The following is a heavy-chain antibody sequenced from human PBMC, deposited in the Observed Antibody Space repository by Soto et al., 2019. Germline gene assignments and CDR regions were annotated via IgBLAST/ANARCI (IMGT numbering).Heavy chain of an antibody. D-gene: IGHD5-12*01. CDR3: ARERFGYYDSIGHNWMLDY. CDR2: IWYDGSNK. Sequence: QVQLVESGGGVVQPGRSLRLSCAASGFTFSSYGMHWVRQAPGKGLEWVAIIWYDGSNKYYADSVKGQFTISRDNSKITLYLQMKSLRAEDTAVYYCARERFGYYDSIGHNWMLDYWGQGTLVTVSS. V-gene: IGHV3-33*01. CDR1: GFTFSSYG. J-gene: IGHJ4*02.